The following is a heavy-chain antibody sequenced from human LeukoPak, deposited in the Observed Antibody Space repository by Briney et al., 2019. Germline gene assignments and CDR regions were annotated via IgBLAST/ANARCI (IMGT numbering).Heavy chain of an antibody. CDR1: GYSFTSYW. J-gene: IGHJ4*02. CDR2: IYPGDSDT. Sequence: GESLKISCKGSGYSFTSYWIAWVRQMPGKGLECMGIIYPGDSDTRYSPSFQGQVTISVDTSINTAYLQWSSLKASDTAMYFCARHDSYRTNGVSDYWGQGTLVTVSS. D-gene: IGHD2-8*01. V-gene: IGHV5-51*01. CDR3: ARHDSYRTNGVSDY.